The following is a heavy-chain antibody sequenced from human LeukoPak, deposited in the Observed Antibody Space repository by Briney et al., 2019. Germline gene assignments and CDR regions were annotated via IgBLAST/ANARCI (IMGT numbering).Heavy chain of an antibody. CDR2: ISPASGAT. CDR3: LNEHGG. CDR1: GYTFTGSY. D-gene: IGHD1-1*01. V-gene: IGHV1-2*02. J-gene: IGHJ4*02. Sequence: GASVRVSCKASGYTFTGSYMHWVRQAPGQGFEWIGWISPASGATNYAQNFKGRVTLTTDTSIATAYMELSSLTSDDTASYYCLNEHGGWGQGTPDTVSS.